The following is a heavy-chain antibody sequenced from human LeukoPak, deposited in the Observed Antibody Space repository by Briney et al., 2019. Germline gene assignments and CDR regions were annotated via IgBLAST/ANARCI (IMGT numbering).Heavy chain of an antibody. Sequence: PSETLSLTCAVYGGSFSGYYWSWIRQPPGKGLEWIGYIYYSGSTNYNPSLKSRVTISVDTSKNQFSLKLSSVTAADTAVYYCARGGITIFGDWGQGTLVTVSS. CDR1: GGSFSGYY. J-gene: IGHJ4*02. V-gene: IGHV4-59*01. CDR3: ARGGITIFGD. CDR2: IYYSGST. D-gene: IGHD3-3*01.